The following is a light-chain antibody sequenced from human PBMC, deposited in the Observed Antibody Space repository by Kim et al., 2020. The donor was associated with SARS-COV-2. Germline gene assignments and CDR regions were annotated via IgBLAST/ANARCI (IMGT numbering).Light chain of an antibody. Sequence: LSTGERATLSCRANQRISSNYLAWYQHKPGQSPRLLIHDASNRATGIPDRFSGSGSGTDFTLTISRLETEDFAVYYCHQYIRSPYSFGQGTKLEI. V-gene: IGKV3-20*01. CDR2: DAS. J-gene: IGKJ2*03. CDR1: QRISSNY. CDR3: HQYIRSPYS.